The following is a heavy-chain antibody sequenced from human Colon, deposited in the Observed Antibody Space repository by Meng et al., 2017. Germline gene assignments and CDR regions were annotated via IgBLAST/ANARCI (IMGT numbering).Heavy chain of an antibody. Sequence: QWQVQGSGPGLVKPSETLSLTCTVSGGSISSNGYYWDWVRQPPGKGLEWIGAIYHSGSTSYNPSLQSRVTMFVDTSKNQFSLMLTSVTATDTAVYYCARRRGGSGRDCWGQGTLVTVSS. V-gene: IGHV4-39*01. D-gene: IGHD3-10*01. CDR2: IYHSGST. J-gene: IGHJ4*02. CDR1: GGSISSNGYY. CDR3: ARRRGGSGRDC.